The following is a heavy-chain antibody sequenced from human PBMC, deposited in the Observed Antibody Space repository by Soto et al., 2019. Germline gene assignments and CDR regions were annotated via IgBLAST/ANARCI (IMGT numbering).Heavy chain of an antibody. J-gene: IGHJ3*02. CDR2: IYPGDSDT. CDR1: GYSFTSYL. Sequence: GESLKISCKGSGYSFTSYLIGWVRQMPGKGLEWMGIIYPGDSDTRYSPSFQGQVTISADKSISTAYLQWSSLKASDTAMYYCARDCSGGSCYPNDAFDIWGQGTMVTVSS. CDR3: ARDCSGGSCYPNDAFDI. D-gene: IGHD2-15*01. V-gene: IGHV5-51*01.